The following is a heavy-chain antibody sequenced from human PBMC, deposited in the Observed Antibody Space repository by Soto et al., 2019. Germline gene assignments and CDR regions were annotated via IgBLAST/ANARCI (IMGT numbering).Heavy chain of an antibody. V-gene: IGHV1-2*04. CDR2: INPNSGGT. CDR3: AGDYYDCSSTSCYGGWFDP. Sequence: ASVKVSCKASGYTFTGYYMHWVRQAPGQGLEWMGWINPNSGGTNYAQKFQGWVTMTRDTSISTAYMELSRLRSDDTAVYYCAGDYYDCSSTSCYGGWFDPWGQGTLVTISS. J-gene: IGHJ5*02. D-gene: IGHD2-2*01. CDR1: GYTFTGYY.